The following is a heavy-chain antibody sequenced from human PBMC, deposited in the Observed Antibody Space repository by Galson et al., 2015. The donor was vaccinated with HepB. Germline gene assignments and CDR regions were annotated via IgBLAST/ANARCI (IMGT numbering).Heavy chain of an antibody. CDR1: GYTFTSYA. J-gene: IGHJ4*02. CDR2: INAGNGNT. D-gene: IGHD2-2*01. CDR3: ARGGYCSSTSCYVGGNY. Sequence: SVRVSCKASGYTFTSYAMHWVRQAPGQRLEWMGWINAGNGNTKYSQKFQGRVTITRDTSASTAYMELSSLRSEDTAVYYCARGGYCSSTSCYVGGNYWGQGTLVTVSS. V-gene: IGHV1-3*01.